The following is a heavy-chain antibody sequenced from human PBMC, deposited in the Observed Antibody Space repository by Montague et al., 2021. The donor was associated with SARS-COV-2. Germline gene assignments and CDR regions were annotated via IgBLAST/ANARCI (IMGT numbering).Heavy chain of an antibody. V-gene: IGHV3-7*05. CDR1: GFSFSTLW. Sequence: SLRLSCAASGFSFSTLWMTWVRQAPGKGLEWVASIKPDGSDKYYVESVKGRFTISRDNARNSLYLQLNNLSAEDTAVYYCARDPNWGAHWGQGNLVTVSS. CDR2: IKPDGSDK. CDR3: ARDPNWGAH. J-gene: IGHJ4*02. D-gene: IGHD7-27*01.